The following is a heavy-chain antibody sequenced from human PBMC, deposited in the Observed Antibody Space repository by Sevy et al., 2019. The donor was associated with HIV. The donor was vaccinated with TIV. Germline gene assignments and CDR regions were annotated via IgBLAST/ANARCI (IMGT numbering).Heavy chain of an antibody. Sequence: GGSLRLSCAASGFTFDDYGMTWVRQAPGKGLEWVSGINWNGGNTGYADSVKGRFTISRDNAKNSLYLQMNSLRAEDTALYHCARRIRYDSSGYGFYFHHWGQGTLVTVSS. D-gene: IGHD3-22*01. J-gene: IGHJ4*02. V-gene: IGHV3-20*01. CDR1: GFTFDDYG. CDR3: ARRIRYDSSGYGFYFHH. CDR2: INWNGGNT.